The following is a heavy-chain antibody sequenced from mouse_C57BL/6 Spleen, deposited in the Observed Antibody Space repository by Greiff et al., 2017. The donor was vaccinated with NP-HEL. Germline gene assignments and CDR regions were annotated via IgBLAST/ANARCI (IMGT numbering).Heavy chain of an antibody. D-gene: IGHD1-2*01. V-gene: IGHV5-9-1*02. CDR3: TRDQGLLRPGDY. J-gene: IGHJ2*01. CDR2: ISSGGDYI. CDR1: GFTFSSYA. Sequence: EVKLVESGEGLVKPGGSLKLSCAASGFTFSSYAMSWVRQTPEKRLEWVAYISSGGDYIYYADTVKGRFTISRDNARNTLYLQMSSLKSEDTAMYYCTRDQGLLRPGDYWGQGTTLTVSS.